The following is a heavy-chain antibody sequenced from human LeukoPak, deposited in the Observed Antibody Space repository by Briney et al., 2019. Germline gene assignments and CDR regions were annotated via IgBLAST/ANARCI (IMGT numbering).Heavy chain of an antibody. D-gene: IGHD3-22*01. J-gene: IGHJ4*02. V-gene: IGHV4-59*12. CDR3: ARDADSIGYYRDY. CDR2: IYYSGST. Sequence: PSETLSLTCTVSGGSISSYYWSWIRQPPGKGLEWIGYIYYSGSTNYNPSLKSRVTISVDTSKNQFSLKLSSVTAADTAVYYCARDADSIGYYRDYWGQGTLVTVSS. CDR1: GGSISSYY.